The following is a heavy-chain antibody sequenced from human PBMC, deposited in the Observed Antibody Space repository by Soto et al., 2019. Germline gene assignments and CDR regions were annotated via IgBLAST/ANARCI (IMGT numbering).Heavy chain of an antibody. CDR2: IIPIFGTA. J-gene: IGHJ4*02. V-gene: IGHV1-69*13. Sequence: GASVKVSCKASGGTFSSYAISWVRQAPGQGLEWMGGIIPIFGTANYAQKFQGRVTITADESTSTAYMELSSLRSEDTAVYYCARDLEYSGSTRYYFDYWGQGTLVTVSS. CDR1: GGTFSSYA. D-gene: IGHD1-26*01. CDR3: ARDLEYSGSTRYYFDY.